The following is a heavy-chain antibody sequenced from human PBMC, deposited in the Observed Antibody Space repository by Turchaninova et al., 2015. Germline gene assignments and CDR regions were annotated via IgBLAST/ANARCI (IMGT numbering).Heavy chain of an antibody. Sequence: GVVVRPGWSLRLSCGVSGFPYSSYATHWGRQAPCKGLELVALISYNGSNKYYADSVKGRFTISRDNSKNTLYLQMNSLRAEDTAVYYCARYRYGMDYWGQGTLVTVSS. CDR1: GFPYSSYA. J-gene: IGHJ4*02. V-gene: IGHV3-30*01. CDR2: ISYNGSNK. D-gene: IGHD5-18*01. CDR3: ARYRYGMDY.